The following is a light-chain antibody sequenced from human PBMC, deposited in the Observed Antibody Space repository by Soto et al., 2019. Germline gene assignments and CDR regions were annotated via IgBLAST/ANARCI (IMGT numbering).Light chain of an antibody. CDR2: GAS. J-gene: IGKJ4*01. V-gene: IGKV3-20*01. CDR3: QQSYSTPRT. Sequence: EIVLTQSPGTLSLSPGEGGTLSCRASQTVISNSLAWYQQKPGQPPRLLIHGASTRAPGIPDRFSGSGSGTDFTLTISSLQPEDFATYYCQQSYSTPRTFGGGTKVDIK. CDR1: QTVISNS.